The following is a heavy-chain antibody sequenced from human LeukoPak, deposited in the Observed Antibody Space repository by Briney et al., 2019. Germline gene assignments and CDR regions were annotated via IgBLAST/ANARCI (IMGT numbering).Heavy chain of an antibody. J-gene: IGHJ6*03. D-gene: IGHD3-10*01. Sequence: KTSETLSLTCTVSGGSISSYYWSWIRRPPGKGLEWIGYIYYSGSTNYNPSLKSRVTISVDTSKNQFSLKLSSVTAADTAVYYCARVEEGYGSGRRENYYYYYMDVWGKGTTVTISS. CDR2: IYYSGST. CDR1: GGSISSYY. CDR3: ARVEEGYGSGRRENYYYYYMDV. V-gene: IGHV4-59*01.